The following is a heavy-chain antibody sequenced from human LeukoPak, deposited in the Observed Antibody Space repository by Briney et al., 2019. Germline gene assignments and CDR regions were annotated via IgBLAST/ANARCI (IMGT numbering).Heavy chain of an antibody. D-gene: IGHD3-10*01. CDR1: GGSISSSSYY. CDR2: IYYSGST. CDR3: ARLPRREWLVDGEYYFDY. Sequence: PSETLSLTCTVSGGSISSSSYYWGWIRQPPGKGLEWIGSIYYSGSTYHNPSLKSRVTISVDTSKNQFSLKLSSVTAADTAVYYCARLPRREWLVDGEYYFDYWGQGTLVTVSS. V-gene: IGHV4-39*01. J-gene: IGHJ4*02.